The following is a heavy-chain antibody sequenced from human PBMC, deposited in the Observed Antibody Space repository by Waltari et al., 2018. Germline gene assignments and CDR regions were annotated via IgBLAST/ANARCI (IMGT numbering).Heavy chain of an antibody. J-gene: IGHJ6*02. CDR2: ISSSGSTI. D-gene: IGHD4-17*01. CDR1: GFTFSDYY. Sequence: QVQLVQSGGGLVKPGGSLRLSCAASGFTFSDYYTRWIRQAPGKGLEWVSYISSSGSTIYYADSVKGRFTISRDNAKNSLYLQMNSLRAEDTAVYYCARSLRLPYYYYGMDVWGQGTTVTVSS. V-gene: IGHV3-11*01. CDR3: ARSLRLPYYYYGMDV.